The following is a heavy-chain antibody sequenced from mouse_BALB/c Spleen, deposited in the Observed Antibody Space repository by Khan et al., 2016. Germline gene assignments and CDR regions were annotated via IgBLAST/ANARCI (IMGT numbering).Heavy chain of an antibody. CDR2: ISDGGSYT. Sequence: EVELVESGGGLVKPGGSLKLSCAASGFTFSDYYMYWVRQTPEKRLEWVATISDGGSYTYYPDSVKGRFTISSYHAKNNLYLQMSSLKSKDSAMYYFARDLNWYFDVWGAGTTVTVSS. CDR1: GFTFSDYY. V-gene: IGHV5-4*02. CDR3: ARDLNWYFDV. J-gene: IGHJ1*01.